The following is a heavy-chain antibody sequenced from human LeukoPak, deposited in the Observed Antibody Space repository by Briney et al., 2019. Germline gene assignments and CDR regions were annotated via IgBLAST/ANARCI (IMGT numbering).Heavy chain of an antibody. V-gene: IGHV4-39*07. CDR3: ARSVGGPRPKNGFDS. Sequence: PSETLSLTCTVSGGSISSSSYYWGWVRQPPGKGLEWIGSMHYSGSTYYNPSLQSRVTISVDTSKHQFSLRLTSVTAADTAVYYCARSVGGPRPKNGFDSWGQGTLVTVSS. CDR1: GGSISSSSYY. D-gene: IGHD2-8*02. J-gene: IGHJ5*01. CDR2: MHYSGST.